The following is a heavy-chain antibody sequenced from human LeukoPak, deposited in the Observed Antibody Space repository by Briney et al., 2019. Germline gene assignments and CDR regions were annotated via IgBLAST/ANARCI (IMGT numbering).Heavy chain of an antibody. V-gene: IGHV4-30-2*01. CDR3: ASYYSWVSRAEYFQH. Sequence: TSETLSLTCTVSGGSISSGNYYWSWIRQPPGKGLEWIGYIHHSVSTYYNPSLKSRVTISIDRSRNQFSLKLSSVTAADTAVYYCASYYSWVSRAEYFQHWGQGTLVIVSS. D-gene: IGHD3-22*01. CDR2: IHHSVST. J-gene: IGHJ1*01. CDR1: GGSISSGNYY.